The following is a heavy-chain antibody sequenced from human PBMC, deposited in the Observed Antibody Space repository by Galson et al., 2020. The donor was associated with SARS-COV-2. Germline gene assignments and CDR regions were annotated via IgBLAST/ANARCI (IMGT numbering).Heavy chain of an antibody. V-gene: IGHV4-39*02. D-gene: IGHD6-13*01. CDR2: IHDSGST. Sequence: SETLSLTCSVSGDSIRSSIYQWGLIRQSPGKGLEWIGSIHDSGSTYYNPSLKSRITMSVDTSKSHISLKLTSVTVADTGVYHCARFSASWYRSFDFWGQGTLVIVSS. J-gene: IGHJ4*02. CDR3: ARFSASWYRSFDF. CDR1: GDSIRSSIYQ.